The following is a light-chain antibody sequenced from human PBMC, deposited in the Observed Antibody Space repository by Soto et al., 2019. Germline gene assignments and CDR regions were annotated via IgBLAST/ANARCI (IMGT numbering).Light chain of an antibody. J-gene: IGLJ2*01. Sequence: QSVLTQPPSVSGAPGQRVTISCTGSSSNIGAGYDVHWYQQLPGTAPKLLIYGNNKRPSGVPDRFSGSKSGTSASLAITGLQPEDEADYYCQSYDSSLSGSVFGGGTKLTVL. V-gene: IGLV1-40*01. CDR2: GNN. CDR3: QSYDSSLSGSV. CDR1: SSNIGAGYD.